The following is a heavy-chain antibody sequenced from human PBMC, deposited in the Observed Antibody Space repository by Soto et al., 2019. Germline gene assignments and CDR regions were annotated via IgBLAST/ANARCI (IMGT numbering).Heavy chain of an antibody. J-gene: IGHJ4*02. D-gene: IGHD3-3*01. CDR2: VCYTRRT. CDR1: AGSFTRGRYS. V-gene: IGHV4-61*01. Sequence: PSETLSLTSTVSAGSFTRGRYSWSWFRQPPGKGLECIVYVCYTRRTSYDPSLKSRASISMDTFKNQFSLNLDSVTAADTAVYFCARDFAYFHSWGQGRLFTVSS. CDR3: ARDFAYFHS.